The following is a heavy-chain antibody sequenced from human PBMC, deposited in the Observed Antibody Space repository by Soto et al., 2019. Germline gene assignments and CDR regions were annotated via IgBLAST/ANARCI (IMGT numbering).Heavy chain of an antibody. CDR2: ISGSGGST. V-gene: IGHV3-23*01. CDR3: AKRAGGYKISYYFDY. D-gene: IGHD3-22*01. CDR1: GFTFSSYA. Sequence: PWGSLRLSCAASGFTFSSYAMSWVRQAPGKGLEWVSAISGSGGSTYYADSVKGRFTISRDNSKNTLYLQMNSLRAEDTAVYYCAKRAGGYKISYYFDYWGQGTLVTVSS. J-gene: IGHJ4*02.